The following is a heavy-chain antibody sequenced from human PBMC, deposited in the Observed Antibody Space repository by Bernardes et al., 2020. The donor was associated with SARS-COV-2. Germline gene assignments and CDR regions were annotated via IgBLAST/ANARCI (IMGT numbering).Heavy chain of an antibody. Sequence: GGSLRLSCAVSGFNFDVYAMHWVRQAPGKGLEWVAGILWNVGSIGYADSVKGRFTISRDDAKNSLNLQMNSLRAEDTALYYCAQDLGVVTAAIGYWGQGTQVTVSS. V-gene: IGHV3-9*01. D-gene: IGHD2-21*02. J-gene: IGHJ4*02. CDR2: ILWNVGSI. CDR3: AQDLGVVTAAIGY. CDR1: GFNFDVYA.